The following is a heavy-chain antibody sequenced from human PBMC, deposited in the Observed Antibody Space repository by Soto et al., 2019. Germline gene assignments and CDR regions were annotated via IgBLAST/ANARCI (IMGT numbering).Heavy chain of an antibody. J-gene: IGHJ4*02. CDR3: AKAGFSSGWSPSYFDY. V-gene: IGHV3-23*01. D-gene: IGHD6-19*01. Sequence: EVQLLESGGGLVQPGRSLRLSCAASGFTFSSYAMNWDRQAPGKGLEWVSAMSGTGGSTYYADSVKGRFTISRDNSKNTLYLQMNSLRVEDTAVFYCAKAGFSSGWSPSYFDYWGQGTLVTVSS. CDR2: MSGTGGST. CDR1: GFTFSSYA.